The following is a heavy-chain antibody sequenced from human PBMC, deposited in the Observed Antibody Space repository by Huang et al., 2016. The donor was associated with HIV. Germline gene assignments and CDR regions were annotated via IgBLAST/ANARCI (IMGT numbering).Heavy chain of an antibody. J-gene: IGHJ3*01. CDR2: ASWDGDKL. D-gene: IGHD3-9*01. CDR3: AKDTKRGIWSFDGFDF. V-gene: IGHV3-9*01. CDR1: GFSFGDYG. Sequence: EVRLTESGVGLVQPDGSLRLSCAASGFSFGDYGMHWVRQRRQRCVGWVAGASWDGDKLRHADAGRGGFLSSRDNVKNALSLVMSHLKDDDTAFYYCAKDTKRGIWSFDGFDFWGQGTLVTVSP.